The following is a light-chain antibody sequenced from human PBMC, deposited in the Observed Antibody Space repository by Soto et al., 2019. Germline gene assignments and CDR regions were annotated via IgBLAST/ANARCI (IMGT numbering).Light chain of an antibody. Sequence: EIRMTQSPATLSVSLGERATLSCRASQSVSSKLAWYQQTPGQAPKLLMYGASTRAPGIPSRFSGSGSGTEFTLTISSLQSEDFAVYYCQQYDNWPRTFGQGTKVDIK. CDR2: GAS. CDR1: QSVSSK. CDR3: QQYDNWPRT. V-gene: IGKV3-15*01. J-gene: IGKJ1*01.